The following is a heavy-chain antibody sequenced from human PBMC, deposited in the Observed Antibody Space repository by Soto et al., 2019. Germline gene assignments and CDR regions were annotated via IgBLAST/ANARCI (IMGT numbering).Heavy chain of an antibody. D-gene: IGHD3-3*01. J-gene: IGHJ6*02. V-gene: IGHV2-70*01. CDR1: GFPLTTSGMC. Sequence: SGPTPVKPKQTLTLTCSFSGFPLTTSGMCVRWIRPPPGKALEWLALIEWDDDKYYSTYLKTRLSISKDTSKKQVVLTMTNMDPADTATYYCARARASAPGYYYGMDVWGQGTTLTASS. CDR2: IEWDDDK. CDR3: ARARASAPGYYYGMDV.